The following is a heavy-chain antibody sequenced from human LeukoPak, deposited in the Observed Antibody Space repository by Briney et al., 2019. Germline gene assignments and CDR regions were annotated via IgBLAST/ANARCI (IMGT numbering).Heavy chain of an antibody. CDR1: GGSINSGGYY. CDR3: ASAYLEWLSFDY. J-gene: IGHJ4*02. CDR2: IYTSGTT. V-gene: IGHV4-61*02. D-gene: IGHD3-3*01. Sequence: PSETLSLTCTVSGGSINSGGYYWSWIRQPAGKGLEWIGRIYTSGTTQYNASLKSRVSISIDTSKNQFSLELTSVTAADTAVYYCASAYLEWLSFDYWGQGTLVTVSS.